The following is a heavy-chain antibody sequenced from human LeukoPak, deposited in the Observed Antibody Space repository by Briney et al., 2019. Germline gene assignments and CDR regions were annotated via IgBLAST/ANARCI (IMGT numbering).Heavy chain of an antibody. CDR2: VYSGGST. CDR3: ARVPALDSYFDS. J-gene: IGHJ4*02. Sequence: GGSLRLSCAASGFTISDNYMTWVRQAPGKGLEWVSVVYSGGSTYYGDSVKGRFTISRGNSKNTLFLQMNSLRGEDTAVYYCARVPALDSYFDSWGQGTLVTVSS. V-gene: IGHV3-66*01. CDR1: GFTISDNY.